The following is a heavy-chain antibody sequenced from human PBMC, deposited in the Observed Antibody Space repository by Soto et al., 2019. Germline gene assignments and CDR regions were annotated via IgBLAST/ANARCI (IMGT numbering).Heavy chain of an antibody. V-gene: IGHV5-51*01. CDR1: GYSFTSYW. CDR2: IYPGDSDT. D-gene: IGHD2-15*01. J-gene: IGHJ6*03. Sequence: PGESLKISCKGSGYSFTSYWIGWVRQMPGKGLEWMGIIYPGDSDTRYSPSFQGQVTISADKSISTAYLQWSSLKASDTAMYYCATQSRYCSGGSCYLDNYYKSYMDVLGKGTTVTGSS. CDR3: ATQSRYCSGGSCYLDNYYKSYMDV.